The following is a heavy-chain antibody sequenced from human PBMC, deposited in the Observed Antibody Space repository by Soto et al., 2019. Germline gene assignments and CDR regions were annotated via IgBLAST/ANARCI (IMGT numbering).Heavy chain of an antibody. Sequence: SETLSLTCTVSGGSISSYYWSWIRQPPGKGLEWIGYIYYSGSTNYNPSLKSRVTISVDTSKNQFSLKLSSVTAADTAVYYCARHFRGGYDPQFDYWGQGTQVTVS. CDR3: ARHFRGGYDPQFDY. J-gene: IGHJ4*02. V-gene: IGHV4-59*08. CDR2: IYYSGST. CDR1: GGSISSYY. D-gene: IGHD5-12*01.